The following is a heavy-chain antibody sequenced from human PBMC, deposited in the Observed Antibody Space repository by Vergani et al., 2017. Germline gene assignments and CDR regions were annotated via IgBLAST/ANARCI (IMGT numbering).Heavy chain of an antibody. CDR1: ADSISSGSYS. CDR2: IYYSGLT. Sequence: QLQLQQSGPGLVKSSETLFLTCTVSADSISSGSYSWGWIRQPPGKSLEGIGSIYYSGLTYYNPSLKSRVAISVDTSKNQFSLKVTSVTAADTAVYFCARQRPGSGWSPGDFDDWGQGILVTVSS. D-gene: IGHD6-19*01. J-gene: IGHJ4*02. V-gene: IGHV4-39*01. CDR3: ARQRPGSGWSPGDFDD.